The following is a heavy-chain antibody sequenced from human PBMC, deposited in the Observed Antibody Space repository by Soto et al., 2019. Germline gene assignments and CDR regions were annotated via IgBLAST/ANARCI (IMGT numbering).Heavy chain of an antibody. Sequence: QVQLVQSGAEVKKPGASVKVSCRASGYTFTSYVISWVRQAPGQGLEWMGWISAYNGNTNFAQKLQGRVTMTTDTSTSTAYMELRSLRSDDTAVYYCAIVVAKVAGPYGLDVWGQGTTVTVSS. V-gene: IGHV1-18*01. D-gene: IGHD6-19*01. CDR3: AIVVAKVAGPYGLDV. CDR1: GYTFTSYV. J-gene: IGHJ6*02. CDR2: ISAYNGNT.